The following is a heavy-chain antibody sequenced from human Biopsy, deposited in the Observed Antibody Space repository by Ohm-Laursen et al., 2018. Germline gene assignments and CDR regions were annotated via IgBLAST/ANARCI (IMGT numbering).Heavy chain of an antibody. V-gene: IGHV1-24*01. Sequence: SSVKASCKVYGYTLTVLSIHWVRQTGGKGLEWMGGFDREERKTVYAEKFQGRVTMTEDTSTDTVYMEVTSLRSDDTAVYYCATGPYYDTRFYYNVRPFDFWGQGTLVTVSS. CDR3: ATGPYYDTRFYYNVRPFDF. CDR2: FDREERKT. D-gene: IGHD3-10*01. CDR1: GYTLTVLS. J-gene: IGHJ4*02.